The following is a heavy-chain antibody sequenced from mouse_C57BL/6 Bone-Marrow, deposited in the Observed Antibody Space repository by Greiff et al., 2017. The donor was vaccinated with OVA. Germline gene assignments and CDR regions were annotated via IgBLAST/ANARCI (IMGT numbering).Heavy chain of an antibody. CDR1: GYTFTSYT. J-gene: IGHJ4*01. D-gene: IGHD2-12*01. CDR3: ARAESDDHYCAKDY. CDR2: INPSSGYT. Sequence: VKLQESGAELARPGASVKMSCKASGYTFTSYTMHWVKQRPGQGLEWIGYINPSSGYTKYNQKFKDKATLTADQSSSTAYMQLSRLTSEDSAIYYEARAESDDHYCAKDYGGRGTGATVSA. V-gene: IGHV1-4*01.